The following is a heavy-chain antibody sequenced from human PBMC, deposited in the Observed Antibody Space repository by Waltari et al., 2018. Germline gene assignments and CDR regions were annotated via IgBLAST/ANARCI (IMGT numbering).Heavy chain of an antibody. CDR1: GYSISSGYY. CDR3: ARLVGSYDSSGYSIRVIDY. V-gene: IGHV4-38-2*01. J-gene: IGHJ4*02. CDR2: IYHSGST. D-gene: IGHD3-22*01. Sequence: QVQLQESGPGLVKPSETLSLTCAVSGYSISSGYYWGWIRQPPGKGLEWIGSIYHSGSTYYNPSLKGRVTISVDTSKNQFSLKLSSVTAADTAVYYCARLVGSYDSSGYSIRVIDYWGQGTLVTVSS.